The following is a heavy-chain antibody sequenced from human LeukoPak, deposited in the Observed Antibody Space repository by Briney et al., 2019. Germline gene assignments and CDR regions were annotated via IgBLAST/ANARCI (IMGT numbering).Heavy chain of an antibody. CDR2: IYYSGST. CDR3: ARYNRSNWYVVDY. J-gene: IGHJ4*02. D-gene: IGHD6-13*01. Sequence: SETLSLTCTVSGGSISSYYWTWIRQPPGKGLEWIGYIYYSGSTNYNPSLKSRVTISVDTSKNQFSLKLSSVTAADTAVYYCARYNRSNWYVVDYWGQGTLVTVSS. CDR1: GGSISSYY. V-gene: IGHV4-59*01.